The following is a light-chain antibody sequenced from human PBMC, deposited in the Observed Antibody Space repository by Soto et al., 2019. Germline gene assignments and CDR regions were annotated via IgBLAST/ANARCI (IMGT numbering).Light chain of an antibody. J-gene: IGKJ1*01. Sequence: EIVMTQSPATLAVSPGERATLSCRASQSVSSNYLAWYQQKPGQAPRLLIYGASSRATGIPDRFSGSGSGTDFTLTIRRLEHEDFAVYYCQQYGSSSPWTFGQGTKVDIK. CDR2: GAS. CDR1: QSVSSNY. CDR3: QQYGSSSPWT. V-gene: IGKV3-20*01.